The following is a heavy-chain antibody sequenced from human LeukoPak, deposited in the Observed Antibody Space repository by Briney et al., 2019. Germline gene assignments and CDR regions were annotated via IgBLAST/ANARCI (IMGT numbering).Heavy chain of an antibody. D-gene: IGHD2-2*01. J-gene: IGHJ4*02. V-gene: IGHV3-30*04. CDR3: ARALTPQKYCSSTSCWSGVCDY. CDR1: GFTFSSYA. CDR2: ISYDGSNK. Sequence: GGSLRLSCAASGFTFSSYAMHWVRQAPGKGLEWVAVISYDGSNKYYADSVKGRFTISRDNPKNTLYLQMNSLRAEDTAVYYCARALTPQKYCSSTSCWSGVCDYWGQGTLVTVSS.